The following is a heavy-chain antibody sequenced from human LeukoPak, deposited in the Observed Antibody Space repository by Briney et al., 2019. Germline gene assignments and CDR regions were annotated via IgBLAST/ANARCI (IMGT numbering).Heavy chain of an antibody. CDR1: LYTLTSYG. J-gene: IGHJ4*02. V-gene: IGHV1-18*01. CDR2: ISAYNGNT. CDR3: ARDFGTNDYGDY. D-gene: IGHD3-16*01. Sequence: VKVSCEASLYTLTSYGISWVREAPGQGREWMGWISAYNGNTNYAQKLQGRVTMTTDTSTSTAYMELRSLRSDDTAVYYCARDFGTNDYGDYWGQGTLVTVSS.